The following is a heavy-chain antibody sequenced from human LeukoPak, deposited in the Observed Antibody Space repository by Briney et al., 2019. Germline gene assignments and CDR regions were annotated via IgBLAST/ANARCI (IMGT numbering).Heavy chain of an antibody. CDR3: STDHFGFCSTTSCYTAPRFGY. CDR2: IKSETDGGTT. J-gene: IGHJ4*02. Sequence: GGSLRLSCAASGFIFSDAWMTWVRQTPGKGLEWVGRIKSETDGGTTDYAAPVKGRFTISRDDSENTVYLQMNGLKTEDTAVYYCSTDHFGFCSTTSCYTAPRFGYWGQGTLVTISS. V-gene: IGHV3-15*01. D-gene: IGHD2-2*02. CDR1: GFIFSDAW.